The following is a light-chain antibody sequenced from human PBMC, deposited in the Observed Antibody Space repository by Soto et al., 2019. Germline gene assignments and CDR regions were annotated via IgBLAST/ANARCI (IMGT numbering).Light chain of an antibody. CDR3: QQRSNWPPMLT. V-gene: IGKV3-11*01. CDR1: QSLSSY. Sequence: EIVLTQSPATLSLSPGERATLSCRASQSLSSYLAWYQQKPSQAPRLLIYDASNRATGIPARFSGSGSGTDFTLTISSLEPEDFAVYYCQQRSNWPPMLTFGPGTKVDIK. CDR2: DAS. J-gene: IGKJ3*01.